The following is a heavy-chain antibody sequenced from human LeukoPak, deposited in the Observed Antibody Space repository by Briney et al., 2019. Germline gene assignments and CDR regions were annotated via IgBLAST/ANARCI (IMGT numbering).Heavy chain of an antibody. Sequence: SETLSLTCTVSGESISGFYWSWIRQPAGKGLEWIGRIYTSGSTNYNPSLKSRVTMSVDTSKNQFSLKLSSVTAADTAVYYCARESNWNDPFDIWGQGTMVTVSS. D-gene: IGHD1-1*01. J-gene: IGHJ3*02. CDR2: IYTSGST. CDR1: GESISGFY. V-gene: IGHV4-4*07. CDR3: ARESNWNDPFDI.